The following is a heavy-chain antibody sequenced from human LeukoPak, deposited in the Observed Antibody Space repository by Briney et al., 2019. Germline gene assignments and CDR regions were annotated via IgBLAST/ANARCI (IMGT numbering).Heavy chain of an antibody. V-gene: IGHV3-30-3*01. D-gene: IGHD3-22*01. Sequence: GGSLRLSCAASGFTFSVYAMHWVRQAPGKGLEWVAVISYDGSNKFYTDSVKGRFTISRDNSKNTLYLQMNSLRAEDTAVYYCARPYDTRGYFPDYWGQGTLVTVSS. CDR1: GFTFSVYA. J-gene: IGHJ4*02. CDR3: ARPYDTRGYFPDY. CDR2: ISYDGSNK.